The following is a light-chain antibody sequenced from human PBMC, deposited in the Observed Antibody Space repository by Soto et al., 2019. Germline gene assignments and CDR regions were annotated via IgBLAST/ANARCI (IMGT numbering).Light chain of an antibody. Sequence: EIVLTQSPGTLSLSPGERATLSCRASQIVSSSYLAWYQQKLGQAPRLLIYGASSRATGIPDRFSGSGSGTDFTLTISRLEPEDFAVYYCHQYCSSPQTFGQGTKVEIK. V-gene: IGKV3-20*01. CDR3: HQYCSSPQT. CDR1: QIVSSSY. CDR2: GAS. J-gene: IGKJ1*01.